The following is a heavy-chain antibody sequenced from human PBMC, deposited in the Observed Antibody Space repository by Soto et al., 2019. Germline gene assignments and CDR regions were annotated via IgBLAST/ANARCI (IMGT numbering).Heavy chain of an antibody. CDR3: ARPTFYTAMVPD. Sequence: ASVKVSCKASGYTFTSYDINWVRQATGQGPEWMGWMNPDSGNTGYVQKFQGRVTMTRNTAISTAYMELSSLRSEDTAVYYCARPTFYTAMVPDWGQGSLVTVSS. CDR2: MNPDSGNT. CDR1: GYTFTSYD. J-gene: IGHJ4*02. V-gene: IGHV1-8*01. D-gene: IGHD5-18*01.